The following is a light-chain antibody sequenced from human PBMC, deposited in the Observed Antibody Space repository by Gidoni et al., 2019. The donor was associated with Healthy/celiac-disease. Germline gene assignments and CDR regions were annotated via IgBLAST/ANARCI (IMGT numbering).Light chain of an antibody. J-gene: IGLJ3*02. V-gene: IGLV3-19*01. CDR1: SLRSYY. CDR2: GKN. Sequence: SSELTQDTAVSVALGQTVRITCQGDSLRSYYASWYQQKPGQAPVLVIYGKNNRPSVIPDRFSGSSSGNTASLTITGAQAEDEADYYCNSRDSSGNHWVFGGGTKLTVL. CDR3: NSRDSSGNHWV.